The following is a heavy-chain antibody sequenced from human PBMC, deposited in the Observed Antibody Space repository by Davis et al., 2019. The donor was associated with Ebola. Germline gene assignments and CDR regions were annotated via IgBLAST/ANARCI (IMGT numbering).Heavy chain of an antibody. CDR1: GFTFSNYA. CDR2: ISVTSAYK. V-gene: IGHV3-21*01. CDR3: ARDYSGPGSHPNFEY. Sequence: GESLKISCSASGFTFSNYAMHWVRQAPGKGLEWVSSISVTSAYKYYIDSVKGRFTISRDNAENSLYLQMDGLRVEDTAVYYCARDYSGPGSHPNFEYWGQGTLVAVSS. J-gene: IGHJ4*02. D-gene: IGHD6-13*01.